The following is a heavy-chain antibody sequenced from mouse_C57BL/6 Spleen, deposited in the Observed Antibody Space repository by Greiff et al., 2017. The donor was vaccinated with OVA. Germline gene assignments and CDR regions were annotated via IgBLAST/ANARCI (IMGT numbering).Heavy chain of an antibody. CDR2: IFPGSGST. V-gene: IGHV1-75*01. CDR3: AGYDYDGVYAMDY. J-gene: IGHJ4*01. CDR1: GYTFTDYY. D-gene: IGHD2-4*01. Sequence: QVQLKESGPELVKPGASVKISCKASGYTFTDYYINWVKQRPGQGLEWIGWIFPGSGSTYYNEKFKGKATLTVDKSSSTAYMLLSSLTSEDSAVYFCAGYDYDGVYAMDYWGQGTSVTVSS.